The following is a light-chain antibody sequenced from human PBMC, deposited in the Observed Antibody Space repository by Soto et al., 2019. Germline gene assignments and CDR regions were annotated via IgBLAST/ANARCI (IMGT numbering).Light chain of an antibody. Sequence: QAVVSQVPSLTVYPRRTVTLTCGSSTGAVTSGHYPYWFQQKPGQAPRTLIYDTSNKHSWTPARFSGSLLGGKAALTLSGAQPEDEAEYYCLLSYSDEKVFGTGTKVTVL. V-gene: IGLV7-46*01. J-gene: IGLJ1*01. CDR1: TGAVTSGHY. CDR3: LLSYSDEKV. CDR2: DTS.